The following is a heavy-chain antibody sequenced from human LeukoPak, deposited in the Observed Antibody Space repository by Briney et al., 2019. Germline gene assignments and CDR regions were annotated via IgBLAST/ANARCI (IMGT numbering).Heavy chain of an antibody. Sequence: SETLSLTCAVYGGSFSGYYWSWNRQPPGKGLEWIGEINHSGSTNYNPSLKSRVTISVDTSKNQFSLKLRSVMAADTAVYYCARAYCVGDCTVLHIYFDNWGQGTLVTVSS. CDR1: GGSFSGYY. D-gene: IGHD2-21*02. CDR3: ARAYCVGDCTVLHIYFDN. J-gene: IGHJ4*02. V-gene: IGHV4-34*01. CDR2: INHSGST.